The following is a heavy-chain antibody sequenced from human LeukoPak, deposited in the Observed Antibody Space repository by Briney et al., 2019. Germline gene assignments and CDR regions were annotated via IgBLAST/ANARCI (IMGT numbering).Heavy chain of an antibody. CDR1: SGSFTGYY. V-gene: IGHV4-34*01. J-gene: IGHJ5*02. CDR2: INHSGST. D-gene: IGHD2-2*01. CDR3: ARGLTNYDIVVVSAAGNGRDWCDP. Sequence: NASQTLSLTCSVDSGSFTGYYWSWIRQPPGKGLEWIGEINHSGSTNDNPSLKRLVSISVDKSKNQFYLKLSSVSAAGTGVYYCARGLTNYDIVVVSAAGNGRDWCDPWGEGTRVSVSS.